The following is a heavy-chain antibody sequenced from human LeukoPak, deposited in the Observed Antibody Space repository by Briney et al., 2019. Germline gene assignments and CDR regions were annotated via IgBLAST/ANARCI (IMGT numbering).Heavy chain of an antibody. J-gene: IGHJ2*01. CDR3: ARQGVTGDAPFPFRHFDL. D-gene: IGHD7-27*01. V-gene: IGHV6-1*01. CDR2: TYYRPKWYN. Sequence: SQTLSLTCAISGDSVSSNSAAWNWIRQSPSRGLEWLGRTYYRPKWYNDYAVSVKSRITINPDTSKNQFSLKLSSVTAADTAVYYCARQGVTGDAPFPFRHFDLWGRGTLVTVSS. CDR1: GDSVSSNSAA.